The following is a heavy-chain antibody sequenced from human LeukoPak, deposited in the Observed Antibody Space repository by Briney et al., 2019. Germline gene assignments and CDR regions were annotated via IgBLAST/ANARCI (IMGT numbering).Heavy chain of an antibody. CDR3: ARGDIVVETPPTN. D-gene: IGHD2-2*01. CDR2: ISVYNGNT. Sequence: ASVQVTCKGSGYTLTSYGISWVRQARAKGREWVGCISVYNGNTNYAQKLQGRVTMNTDTSTSTAYMELRSLRSDDTAVYYCARGDIVVETPPTNWGQGTLVTVSS. J-gene: IGHJ4*02. CDR1: GYTLTSYG. V-gene: IGHV1-18*04.